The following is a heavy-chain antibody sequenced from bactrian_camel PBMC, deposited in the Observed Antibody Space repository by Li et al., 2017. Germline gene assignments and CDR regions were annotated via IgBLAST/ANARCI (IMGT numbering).Heavy chain of an antibody. CDR1: GSIGSDYC. CDR2: IRTHGMT. Sequence: HVQLVESGGGSALAGGSLRLSCTASGSIGSDYCMGWFRQVAGKEREDVAAIRTHGMTRYNWLLEGRMTISHGSAKNTVYLQMNRLKVEDSGMYYCVWRDSLCYPGADEYRHWGQGTQVTVS. J-gene: IGHJ4*01. V-gene: IGHV3S53*01. CDR3: VWRDSLCYPGADEYRH. D-gene: IGHD7*01.